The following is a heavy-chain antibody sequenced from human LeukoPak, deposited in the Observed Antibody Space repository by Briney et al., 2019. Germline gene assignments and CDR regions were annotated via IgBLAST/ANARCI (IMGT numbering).Heavy chain of an antibody. J-gene: IGHJ6*03. D-gene: IGHD6-6*01. CDR3: ARNKGIAARPTFYYYMDV. CDR2: INHSGST. V-gene: IGHV4-34*01. CDR1: GGSFSGYY. Sequence: SGTLSLTCAVYGGSFSGYYWSWIRQPPGKGLEWIGEINHSGSTNYNPSLKSRVTISVDTSKNQFSLKLSSVTAADTAVYYCARNKGIAARPTFYYYMDVWGKGTTVTVSS.